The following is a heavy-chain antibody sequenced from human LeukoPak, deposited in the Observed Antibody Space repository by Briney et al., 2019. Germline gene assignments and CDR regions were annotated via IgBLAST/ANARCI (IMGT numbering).Heavy chain of an antibody. Sequence: PGGSLRLSCAASGFTFRSWYMYWVRQRPGKGLEWLCRITSDGSTSYYADSVRGRFTISRDNAKNTLYLQMNSLTDEDTAVYYCASPKPDYWGQGTLVTVSP. CDR3: ASPKPDY. CDR2: ITSDGSTS. J-gene: IGHJ4*02. V-gene: IGHV3-74*01. CDR1: GFTFRSWY.